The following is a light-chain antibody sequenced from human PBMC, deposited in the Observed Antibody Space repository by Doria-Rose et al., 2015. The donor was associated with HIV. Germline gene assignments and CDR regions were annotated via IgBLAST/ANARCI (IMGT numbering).Light chain of an antibody. V-gene: IGKV3-20*01. CDR2: DAS. J-gene: IGKJ5*01. CDR3: QQYGTSRGT. CDR1: QRVKSSY. Sequence: TQSPGTLSLSPGERATLSCRASQRVKSSYLAWYQQEPGQAPRLLIYDASTRATGIPDRFSVSGSVTDFTLTISRLEPEDVAVYYCQQYGTSRGTFGQGTRLEIK.